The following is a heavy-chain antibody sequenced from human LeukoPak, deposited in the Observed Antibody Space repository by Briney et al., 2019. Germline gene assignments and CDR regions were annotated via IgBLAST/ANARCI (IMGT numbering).Heavy chain of an antibody. J-gene: IGHJ6*03. CDR3: ARAPLPSTAMVGYYYYYYMDV. CDR1: GYTFTSYG. Sequence: ASVKVSCKASGYTFTSYGISWVRQAPGQGLEWMGWISAYNGNTNYAQKLQGRVTMTRDMSTSTVYMELSSLRSEDTAVYYCARAPLPSTAMVGYYYYYYMDVWGKGTTVTVSS. D-gene: IGHD5-18*01. CDR2: ISAYNGNT. V-gene: IGHV1-18*01.